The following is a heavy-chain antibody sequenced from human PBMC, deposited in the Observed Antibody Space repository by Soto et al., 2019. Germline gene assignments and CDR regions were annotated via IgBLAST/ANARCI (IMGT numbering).Heavy chain of an antibody. D-gene: IGHD3-3*01. V-gene: IGHV1-18*01. Sequence: ASVKVSCKASGYTFTSYGISWVRQAPGQGLEWMGWISAYNGNTNYAQKLQGRVTMTTDTSTSTAYMELRSLRSDDTAVYYCARDRWVGEWLPDYYYYGMDVWRQGTTVTVSS. J-gene: IGHJ6*02. CDR1: GYTFTSYG. CDR2: ISAYNGNT. CDR3: ARDRWVGEWLPDYYYYGMDV.